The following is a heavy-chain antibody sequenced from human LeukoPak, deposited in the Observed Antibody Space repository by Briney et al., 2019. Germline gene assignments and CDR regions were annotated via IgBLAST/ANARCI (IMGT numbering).Heavy chain of an antibody. J-gene: IGHJ4*02. CDR3: AKGIGLGVYFDY. Sequence: SGGSLRLSCAASGFTFSSYGMHWVRQAPGKGLEWVAFIRYDGSNKYYADSVKGRFTISRDNSKNTLYLQMNSLRAEGTAVYYCAKGIGLGVYFDYWGQGTLVTVSS. D-gene: IGHD3-10*01. CDR2: IRYDGSNK. CDR1: GFTFSSYG. V-gene: IGHV3-30*02.